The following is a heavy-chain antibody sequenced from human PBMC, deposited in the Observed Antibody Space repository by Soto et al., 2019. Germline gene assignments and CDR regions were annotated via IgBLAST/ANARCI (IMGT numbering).Heavy chain of an antibody. CDR2: IYPGDSDT. CDR3: ARPYCSGGSCYSSGPFDY. D-gene: IGHD2-15*01. J-gene: IGHJ4*02. Sequence: GESLKISCKGSGYSFTSYWIGWVRQMPGEGLEWMGIIYPGDSDTRYSPSLQGQVTISADKSISTAYLQWSSLKASDTAMYYCARPYCSGGSCYSSGPFDYWGQGTLVTVS. CDR1: GYSFTSYW. V-gene: IGHV5-51*01.